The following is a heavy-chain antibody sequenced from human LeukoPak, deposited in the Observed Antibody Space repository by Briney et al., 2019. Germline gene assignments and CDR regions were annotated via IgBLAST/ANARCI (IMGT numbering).Heavy chain of an antibody. D-gene: IGHD3-16*02. V-gene: IGHV4-59*08. CDR3: ARLRDDYVWGSYRYIAWFDP. CDR1: GGSISSYY. J-gene: IGHJ5*02. CDR2: IYYSGST. Sequence: SETLSHTCTDSGGSISSYYWSWIRQPPGKGLEWIGYIYYSGSTNYNPSLKSRVTISVDTSKNQFSLKLSSVTAADTAVYYCARLRDDYVWGSYRYIAWFDPWGQGTLVTVSS.